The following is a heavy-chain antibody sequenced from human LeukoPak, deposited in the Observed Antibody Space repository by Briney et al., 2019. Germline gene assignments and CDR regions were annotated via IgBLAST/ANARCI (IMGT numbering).Heavy chain of an antibody. J-gene: IGHJ1*01. CDR3: ARSPKEQQRYFQH. Sequence: SETLSLTCIVSGGSISSGGYYWSWIRQPPGKGLEWIGYIYHSGSTYYNPSLKSRVTISVDRSKNQFSLKLSSVTAADTAVYYCARSPKEQQRYFQHWGQGTLVTVSS. CDR1: GGSISSGGYY. CDR2: IYHSGST. V-gene: IGHV4-30-2*01. D-gene: IGHD6-13*01.